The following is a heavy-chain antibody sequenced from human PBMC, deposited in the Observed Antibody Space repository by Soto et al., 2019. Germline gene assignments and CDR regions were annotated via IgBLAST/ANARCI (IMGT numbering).Heavy chain of an antibody. D-gene: IGHD6-19*01. CDR2: IYTSGST. CDR3: ARDPSQWPDYYFDY. CDR1: GCAISSYY. J-gene: IGHJ4*02. Sequence: SETLSLTCTVSGCAISSYYWSWIRQPAGKGLEWIGRIYTSGSTNYNPSLKSRVTMSVDTSKNQFSLKLSSVTAADTAVYYCARDPSQWPDYYFDYWGKGTLVTVSS. V-gene: IGHV4-4*07.